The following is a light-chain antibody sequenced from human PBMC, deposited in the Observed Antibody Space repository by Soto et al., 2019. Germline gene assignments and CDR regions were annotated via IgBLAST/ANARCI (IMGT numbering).Light chain of an antibody. Sequence: EIVMTPSPAPLSVSPGERATLSCRASQRVSSKLTWYQQKPGHAPRLLIYGAFTSATGILARFSGSGFWTEFTLTISSLQSEDFAVYYCQQYNNWPPWTFGQGTK. CDR1: QRVSSK. J-gene: IGKJ1*01. CDR3: QQYNNWPPWT. V-gene: IGKV3-15*01. CDR2: GAF.